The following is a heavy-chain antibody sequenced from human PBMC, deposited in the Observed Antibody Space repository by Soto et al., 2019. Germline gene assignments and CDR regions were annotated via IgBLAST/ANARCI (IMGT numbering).Heavy chain of an antibody. CDR3: ARDNYYDREGRLAFDI. CDR1: GFTFSSYG. Sequence: PGGSLRLSCAASGFTFSSYGMHWVRQAPGKGLEWVAVIWYDGSNKYYADSVKGRFTISRDNSKNTLYLQMNSLRAEDTAVYYCARDNYYDREGRLAFDIWGQGTLVTVSS. V-gene: IGHV3-33*01. CDR2: IWYDGSNK. D-gene: IGHD3-22*01. J-gene: IGHJ4*02.